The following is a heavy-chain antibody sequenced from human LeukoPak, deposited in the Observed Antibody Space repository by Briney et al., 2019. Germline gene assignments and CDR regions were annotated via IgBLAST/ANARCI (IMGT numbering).Heavy chain of an antibody. V-gene: IGHV3-23*01. CDR1: GFTFRNFG. J-gene: IGHJ3*01. CDR2: IGPGGDKK. Sequence: GGSLRLSCAASGFTFRNFGMNWVRQAPGKGLQWVSGIGPGGDKKYYGDSFVGRFTISRDNSKNTVYLQMNSLRADDTAVYYCAMKAVPRPRLYDAFDFWGQGTVVTVSS. CDR3: AMKAVPRPRLYDAFDF. D-gene: IGHD2-2*02.